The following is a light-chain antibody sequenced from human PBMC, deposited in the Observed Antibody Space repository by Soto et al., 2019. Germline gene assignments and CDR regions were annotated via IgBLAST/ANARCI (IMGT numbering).Light chain of an antibody. J-gene: IGLJ2*01. CDR3: CSYAGSSTGVV. V-gene: IGLV2-23*02. CDR2: DVS. Sequence: QSALTQPASVSGSPGQSITISCTGTSSYVGSYNLVSWYQPHPGKAPKLMIYDVSKPPSGVSNRFSGSKSGNTASLTISGLQAEDEADYYCCSYAGSSTGVVFGGGTKLTVL. CDR1: SSYVGSYNL.